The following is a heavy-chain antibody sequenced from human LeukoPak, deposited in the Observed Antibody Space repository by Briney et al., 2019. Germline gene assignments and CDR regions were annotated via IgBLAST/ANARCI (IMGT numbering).Heavy chain of an antibody. J-gene: IGHJ4*02. CDR1: GISSRDAW. CDR3: STGYDRASHDGY. V-gene: IGHV3-15*01. CDR2: IKGKRET. D-gene: IGHD2-15*01. Sequence: GGSLRLSCAASGISSRDAWMNGVRQAPGKGLEWGGGIKGKRETDSAATMNCRVTISRDESGKPLNRQLNSRTLEDTAVYKCSTGYDRASHDGYWGQGIPVSVSS.